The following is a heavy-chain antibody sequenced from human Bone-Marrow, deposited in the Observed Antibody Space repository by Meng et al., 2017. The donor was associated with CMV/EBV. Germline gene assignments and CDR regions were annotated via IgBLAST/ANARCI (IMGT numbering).Heavy chain of an antibody. Sequence: SVKVSCKASGGTFSSYAISWVRQAPGQGLEWMGGIIPIFGTANYAQKFQGRVTITTDESTSTAYMELSSLRSEDTAVYYCATHSGAARRRAWFAPWGQGTRVTCSS. J-gene: IGHJ5*02. V-gene: IGHV1-69*05. CDR3: ATHSGAARRRAWFAP. D-gene: IGHD6-6*01. CDR2: IIPIFGTA. CDR1: GGTFSSYA.